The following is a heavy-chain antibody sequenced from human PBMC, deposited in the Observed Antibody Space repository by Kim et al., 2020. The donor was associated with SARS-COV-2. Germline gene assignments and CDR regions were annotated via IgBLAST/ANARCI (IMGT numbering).Heavy chain of an antibody. V-gene: IGHV1-2*02. CDR2: INPNSGGT. CDR1: GYTFTGYY. CDR3: ARNAKVVVGLNWFDP. Sequence: ASVKVSCKASGYTFTGYYMHWVRQAPGQGLEWMGWINPNSGGTNYAQKFQGRVTMTRDTSISTAYMELSRLRSDDTAVYYCARNAKVVVGLNWFDPWGQGTLVTVSS. J-gene: IGHJ5*02. D-gene: IGHD2-21*01.